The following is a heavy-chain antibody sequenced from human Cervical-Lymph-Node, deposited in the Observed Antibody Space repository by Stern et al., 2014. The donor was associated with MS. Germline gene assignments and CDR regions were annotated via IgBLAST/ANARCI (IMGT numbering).Heavy chain of an antibody. CDR1: GYTFPSYG. CDR3: ASLSDYYDSSGYSDAFDI. V-gene: IGHV1-18*01. D-gene: IGHD3-22*01. J-gene: IGHJ3*02. Sequence: QVQLVQSGAEVKKPGASVKVSCKASGYTFPSYGISWVRQAPGPGLEWMGWISASTGNTNYAQKLQGRGTMTTDTSTSTAYMELRSLRSDDTAVYYCASLSDYYDSSGYSDAFDIWGQGTMVTVSS. CDR2: ISASTGNT.